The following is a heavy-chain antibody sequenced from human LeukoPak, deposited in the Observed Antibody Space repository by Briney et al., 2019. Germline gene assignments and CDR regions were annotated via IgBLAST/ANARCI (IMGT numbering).Heavy chain of an antibody. Sequence: GGSLRLSCAASGFTFSSYAMHWVRQAPGKGLEWVAVISYDGSNKYYADSVKGRFTISRDNSKNTLYLQMNSLRAEDTAVYYCAKVIPSTRGLDYWGQGTLVTVSS. J-gene: IGHJ4*02. D-gene: IGHD3-10*01. CDR2: ISYDGSNK. CDR1: GFTFSSYA. V-gene: IGHV3-30-3*01. CDR3: AKVIPSTRGLDY.